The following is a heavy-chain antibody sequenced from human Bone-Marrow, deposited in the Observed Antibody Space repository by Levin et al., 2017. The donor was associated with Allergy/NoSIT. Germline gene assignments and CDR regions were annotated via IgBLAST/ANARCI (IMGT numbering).Heavy chain of an antibody. V-gene: IGHV3-72*01. CDR1: GFTFSDHY. D-gene: IGHD1-1*01. CDR3: ARAYGINWSGAYFDY. CDR2: SRNRGYNT. Sequence: PGGSLRLSCAASGFTFSDHYMDWVRQAPGKGLEWLGRSRNRGYNTVYAASVEGRFTISRDDSKNSLYLQMNSLKTEDTAVYYCARAYGINWSGAYFDYCGQGTLVTVSS. J-gene: IGHJ4*02.